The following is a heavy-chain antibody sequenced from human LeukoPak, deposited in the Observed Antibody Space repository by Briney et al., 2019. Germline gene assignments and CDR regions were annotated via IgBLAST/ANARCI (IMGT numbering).Heavy chain of an antibody. Sequence: PSETLSLTCTVSGGSISSYYWSWIRQPPGKGPEWIGYIYYSGSTNYNPSLKSRVTISVDTSKNQFSLKLSSVTAADTAVYYCAREGSIVGATPYFQHWGQGTLVTVSS. CDR3: AREGSIVGATPYFQH. D-gene: IGHD1-26*01. V-gene: IGHV4-59*01. J-gene: IGHJ1*01. CDR2: IYYSGST. CDR1: GGSISSYY.